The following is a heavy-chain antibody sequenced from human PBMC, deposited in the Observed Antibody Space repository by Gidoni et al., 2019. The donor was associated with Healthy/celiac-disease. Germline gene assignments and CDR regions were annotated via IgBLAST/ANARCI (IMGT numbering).Heavy chain of an antibody. V-gene: IGHV3-30*18. J-gene: IGHJ6*02. Sequence: QVQLVESGGGVVQPGRSLRLSCAAYGFTSSSYGMPWVRQAPGKGLEWVAVISYDGSNKYYADSVKGRFTISRDNSKNTLYLQMNSLRAEDTAVYYCAKDQTRYYDSSGYYYYGMDVWGQGTTVTVSS. CDR2: ISYDGSNK. CDR3: AKDQTRYYDSSGYYYYGMDV. D-gene: IGHD3-22*01. CDR1: GFTSSSYG.